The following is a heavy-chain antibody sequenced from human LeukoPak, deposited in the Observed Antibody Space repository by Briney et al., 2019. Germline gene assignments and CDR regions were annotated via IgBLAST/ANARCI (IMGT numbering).Heavy chain of an antibody. V-gene: IGHV4-59*01. CDR1: GGSISSYY. Sequence: PSETLSLTCTVSGGSISSYYCSWIRQPPGKGLEWIGYIYYSGSTNYNPSLKSRVTISVDTSKNQFSLKLSSVTAADTAVYYCARGGYSYEVVFGYFQHWGQGTLVTVSS. CDR3: ARGGYSYEVVFGYFQH. D-gene: IGHD5-18*01. J-gene: IGHJ1*01. CDR2: IYYSGST.